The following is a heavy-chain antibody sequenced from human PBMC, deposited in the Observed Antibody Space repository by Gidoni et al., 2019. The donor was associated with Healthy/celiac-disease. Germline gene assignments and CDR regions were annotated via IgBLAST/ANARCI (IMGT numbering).Heavy chain of an antibody. D-gene: IGHD3-10*01. J-gene: IGHJ4*02. CDR3: ARDRTFRRSGSYYSGFYY. CDR1: GFTFSSYS. CDR2: ISYDGSNK. Sequence: QVQLVESGGGGVQPGRSLRLSCAASGFTFSSYSMHWVRQAPGKGLEWVPVISYDGSNKYYADSVKGRFTISRDNSKNTLYLQMNSLRAEDTAVYYCARDRTFRRSGSYYSGFYYWGQGTLVTVSS. V-gene: IGHV3-30-3*01.